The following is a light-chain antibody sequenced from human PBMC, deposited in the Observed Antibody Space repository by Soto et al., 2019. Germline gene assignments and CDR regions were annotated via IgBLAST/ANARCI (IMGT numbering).Light chain of an antibody. CDR2: AAS. Sequence: DIQMTQSPSSLSASVGDRVTITCRASQSISNYLNWYQQKPGKAPKLLIYAASSLQSGVPSRFSGSGSGTDLTLTISSLQPEDFATYYCQQSYSTLYTFGQGAKLEIK. CDR3: QQSYSTLYT. V-gene: IGKV1-39*01. J-gene: IGKJ2*01. CDR1: QSISNY.